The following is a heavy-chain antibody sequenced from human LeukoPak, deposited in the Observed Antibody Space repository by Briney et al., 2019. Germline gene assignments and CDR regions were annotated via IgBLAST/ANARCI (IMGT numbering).Heavy chain of an antibody. D-gene: IGHD2-15*01. CDR3: ARDGCSSTGTRSGGSCFDLY. CDR1: GGTFSSYA. V-gene: IGHV1-69*05. CDR2: IIPIFGTA. Sequence: SSVKVSCKASGGTFSSYAISWVRQAPGQGLEWMGRIIPIFGTANYAQKFQGRVTITTDGSTSTAYMELSSLRSEDTAVYYCARDGCSSTGTRSGGSCFDLYWGQGTLVTASS. J-gene: IGHJ4*02.